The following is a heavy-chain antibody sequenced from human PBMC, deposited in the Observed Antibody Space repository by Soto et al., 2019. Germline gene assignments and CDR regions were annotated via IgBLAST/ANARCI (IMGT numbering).Heavy chain of an antibody. CDR3: ARGDSTDCSNGVCSFFYNHDMDV. CDR2: INPKSGGT. D-gene: IGHD2-8*01. J-gene: IGHJ6*02. V-gene: IGHV1-2*04. CDR1: GYSFTDYH. Sequence: QVQLVQSGAEVKKPGASVKVSCTASGYSFTDYHIHWVRQAPGQGLEWLGRINPKSGGTSTAQKFQGWVTMTTDTSISTASMELTRLTSDDTTIYYCARGDSTDCSNGVCSFFYNHDMDVWGQGTTVTVSS.